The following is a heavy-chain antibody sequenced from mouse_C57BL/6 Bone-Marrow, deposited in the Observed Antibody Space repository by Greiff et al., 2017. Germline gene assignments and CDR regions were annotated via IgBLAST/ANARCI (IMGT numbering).Heavy chain of an antibody. CDR2: IYPGDGDT. J-gene: IGHJ3*01. CDR1: GYAFSSSW. V-gene: IGHV1-82*01. Sequence: VQLQQSGPELVKPGASVKISCKASGYAFSSSWMNWVKQRPGKGLEWIGRIYPGDGDTNYNGKFKGKATLTADKSSSTAYMQLSSLTSEDSAVYFCARGAQAGFAYWGQGTLVTVSA. D-gene: IGHD3-2*02. CDR3: ARGAQAGFAY.